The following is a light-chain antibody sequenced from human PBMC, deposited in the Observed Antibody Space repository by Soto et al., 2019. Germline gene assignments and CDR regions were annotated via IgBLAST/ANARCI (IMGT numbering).Light chain of an antibody. CDR2: EAS. J-gene: IGKJ1*01. CDR1: QSVTSNY. Sequence: EVVLTQSPGTLSLSPGEKATLSCRTSQSVTSNYLAWYQQKPGQAPRLLIYEASTRATGIPDRFSGSGSGTDFTLTISRLEPEDFAVYYCQPYGSSLRTFGKGTKVEIK. CDR3: QPYGSSLRT. V-gene: IGKV3-20*01.